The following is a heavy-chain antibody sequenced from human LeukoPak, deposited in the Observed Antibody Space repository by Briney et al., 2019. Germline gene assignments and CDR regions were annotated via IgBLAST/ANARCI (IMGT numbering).Heavy chain of an antibody. Sequence: SQTLSLTCAISGDSVSSNSAAWNWIRQSPSRGLEWLGRTYYRSKWYNDYAVSVKSRITINPDTSKNQFSLQLNSVTPEDTAVYYCARGYSSSSVMEYYMDVWGKGTTVTVSS. CDR1: GDSVSSNSAA. V-gene: IGHV6-1*01. J-gene: IGHJ6*03. CDR2: TYYRSKWYN. CDR3: ARGYSSSSVMEYYMDV. D-gene: IGHD6-6*01.